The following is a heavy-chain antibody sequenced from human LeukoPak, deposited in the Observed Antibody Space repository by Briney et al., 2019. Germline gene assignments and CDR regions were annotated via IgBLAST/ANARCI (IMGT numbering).Heavy chain of an antibody. CDR2: IQSDGSKT. J-gene: IGHJ4*02. V-gene: IGHV3-30*02. CDR1: GFTFSSCS. D-gene: IGHD3-3*01. CDR3: ARGGYYGSGRYYFDS. Sequence: PGGSLRLSCAASGFTFSSCSLHWVRQAQGKGLEWVAFIQSDGSKTYYADSVKGRFIISRDNAKNTLHLQMNSLRAEDTAVYYCARGGYYGSGRYYFDSWGQGTLVTVSS.